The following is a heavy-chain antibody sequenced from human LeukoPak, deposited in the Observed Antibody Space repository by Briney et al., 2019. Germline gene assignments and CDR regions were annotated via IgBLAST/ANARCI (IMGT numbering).Heavy chain of an antibody. CDR3: ALWVGATMAFDY. J-gene: IGHJ4*02. Sequence: ASVKVSCKASGYTFTGYYKHWVRLAPGQGLEWMGWINPNSGGTNYAQKFQGRVTMTRDTSISTAYMELSRLRSDDTAVYYCALWVGATMAFDYWGQGTLVTVSS. CDR1: GYTFTGYY. V-gene: IGHV1-2*02. CDR2: INPNSGGT. D-gene: IGHD1-26*01.